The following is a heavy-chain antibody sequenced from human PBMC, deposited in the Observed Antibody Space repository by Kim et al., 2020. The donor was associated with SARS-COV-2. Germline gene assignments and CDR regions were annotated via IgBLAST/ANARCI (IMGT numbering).Heavy chain of an antibody. Sequence: SETLSLTCSVSGGSISNYWSWFRQPPGKGLEWIGYIYYTGNSNYNPSLESRVSISIDTSKNQFSLHLTSVTAADTAMYYCARRDSNGDYSPWGQGTLVTV. J-gene: IGHJ5*02. CDR2: IYYTGNS. V-gene: IGHV4-59*01. CDR3: ARRDSNGDYSP. D-gene: IGHD3-22*01. CDR1: GGSISNY.